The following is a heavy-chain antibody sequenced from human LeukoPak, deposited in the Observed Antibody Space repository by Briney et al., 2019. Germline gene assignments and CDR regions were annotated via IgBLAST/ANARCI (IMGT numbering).Heavy chain of an antibody. J-gene: IGHJ4*02. V-gene: IGHV3-30-3*01. CDR3: ARVREGYFDY. Sequence: PGRSLRLSCAASGFTFSSYAMHWVRQAPGKGLEWVAVISYDGSNKYYADSVKGRFTISRDNSKNTLYLQMNSLRAEDTAVYYCARVREGYFDYWGQGTLVTVSS. CDR2: ISYDGSNK. CDR1: GFTFSSYA.